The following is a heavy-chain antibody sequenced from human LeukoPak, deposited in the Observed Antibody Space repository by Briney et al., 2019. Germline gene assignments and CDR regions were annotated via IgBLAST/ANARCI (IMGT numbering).Heavy chain of an antibody. V-gene: IGHV3-48*03. CDR3: AREDPDWFDP. Sequence: GGSLRLSCAASGFIFSRYEMNWVRQAPGKGLEWISYISSSGTTIYRADSVKGRFTISRDNAKNSLYLQMNSLRAEDTAVYYCAREDPDWFDPWGQGTLVTVSS. CDR1: GFIFSRYE. CDR2: ISSSGTTI. J-gene: IGHJ5*02.